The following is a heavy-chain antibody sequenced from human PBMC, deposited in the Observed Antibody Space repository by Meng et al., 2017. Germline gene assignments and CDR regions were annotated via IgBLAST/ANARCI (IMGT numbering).Heavy chain of an antibody. J-gene: IGHJ4*02. V-gene: IGHV3-53*01. D-gene: IGHD4-17*01. CDR2: IYSGGST. CDR3: ARDHYDYGVRYFDY. Sequence: GESLKISCAASGFTVSSNYMSWVRQAPGKGLEWVSVIYSGGSTYYADSVKGRFTSSRDNSKNTLYLQTNSLRAEDTAVYYCARDHYDYGVRYFDYWGQGTLVTVSS. CDR1: GFTVSSNY.